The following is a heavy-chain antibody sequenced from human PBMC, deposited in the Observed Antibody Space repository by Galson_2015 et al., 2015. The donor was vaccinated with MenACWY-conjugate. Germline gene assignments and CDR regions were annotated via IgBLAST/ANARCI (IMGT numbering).Heavy chain of an antibody. V-gene: IGHV3-23*01. CDR3: AKGLRANGFNIDF. Sequence: SLRLSCAASGFTFSTYGMTWVRQGPGKGLEWVSAISGSTTATFYADSVKGRFTISRDNSRNTLYLQMNNLRVEDTAIYYCAKGLRANGFNIDFWGRVTLVTVSS. J-gene: IGHJ4*02. CDR2: ISGSTTAT. D-gene: IGHD4-17*01. CDR1: GFTFSTYG.